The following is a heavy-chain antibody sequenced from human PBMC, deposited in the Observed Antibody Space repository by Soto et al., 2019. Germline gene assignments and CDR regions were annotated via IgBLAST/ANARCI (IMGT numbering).Heavy chain of an antibody. J-gene: IGHJ3*02. V-gene: IGHV1-18*01. CDR1: GYTFTNYA. D-gene: IGHD6-19*01. CDR3: ARHYSSGWPLGVFDM. CDR2: ISAYNGNT. Sequence: ASVKVSCKASGYTFTNYAFSWMRQAPGQGLEWMGWISAYNGNTNFAQKVQGRVTMTTDTSTSTVYMDLWSLRSDDTARYYCARHYSSGWPLGVFDMWGQGTMVTVS.